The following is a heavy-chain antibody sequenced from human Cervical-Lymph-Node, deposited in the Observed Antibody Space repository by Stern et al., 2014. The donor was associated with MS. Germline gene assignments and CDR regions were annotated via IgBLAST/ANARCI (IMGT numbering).Heavy chain of an antibody. CDR1: GYTFTSYG. Sequence: QVQLVQSGAEVKKPGASVKVSCKASGYTFTSYGISWVRQAPGQGLEWMGWIIAFNDKTHYAQKFQGRVTMTTDTSTSTAYMELRSLRSDDTAVYYCARGYHLRLGELSTYYYYGMDVWGQGTTVTVSS. CDR2: IIAFNDKT. J-gene: IGHJ6*02. V-gene: IGHV1-18*01. D-gene: IGHD3-16*02. CDR3: ARGYHLRLGELSTYYYYGMDV.